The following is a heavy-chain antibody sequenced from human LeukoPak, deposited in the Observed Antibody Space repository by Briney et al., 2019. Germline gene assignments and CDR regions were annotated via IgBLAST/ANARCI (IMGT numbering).Heavy chain of an antibody. CDR3: ARDVYCSALTCQKPRLFAHY. Sequence: GASVKVSCKTFDYTFSNYGISWVRQVPGQGLEWIGWISDYNGHTIYAEKFQDRVTMTTDTSTSSAYMELRSLRSDDTGVYFCARDVYCSALTCQKPRLFAHYWGQGTLVTVSS. J-gene: IGHJ4*02. D-gene: IGHD2-15*01. V-gene: IGHV1-18*04. CDR1: DYTFSNYG. CDR2: ISDYNGHT.